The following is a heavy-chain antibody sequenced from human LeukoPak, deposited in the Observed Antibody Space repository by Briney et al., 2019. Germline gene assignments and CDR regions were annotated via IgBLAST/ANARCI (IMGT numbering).Heavy chain of an antibody. CDR1: GYTFTSYG. Sequence: ASVKVSCKASGYTFTSYGISWVRQAPGQGLEWMGWISAYNGNTNYAQKLQGRVTMTTDTSTSTAYMELRSLRPDDTAVYYCARAITYYYDSSGWNYFDYWGQGTLVPVSS. V-gene: IGHV1-18*01. J-gene: IGHJ4*02. CDR3: ARAITYYYDSSGWNYFDY. D-gene: IGHD3-22*01. CDR2: ISAYNGNT.